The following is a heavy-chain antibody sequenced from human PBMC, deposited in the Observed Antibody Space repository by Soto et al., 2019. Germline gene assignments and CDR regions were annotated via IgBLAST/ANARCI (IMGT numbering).Heavy chain of an antibody. CDR2: INPSGGST. CDR3: ARDRGAFHAFDN. CDR1: GYTFTSFY. V-gene: IGHV1-46*01. J-gene: IGHJ4*02. Sequence: QVQLVQSGAEVKKPGASVRVSCKASGYTFTSFYMHWVRQAPGQGLEWMGVINPSGGSTTYAQNFPGRVTVTRDTSTSTVYMELNSLRSEDTAVFYCARDRGAFHAFDNWGQGTLVTVSS. D-gene: IGHD4-17*01.